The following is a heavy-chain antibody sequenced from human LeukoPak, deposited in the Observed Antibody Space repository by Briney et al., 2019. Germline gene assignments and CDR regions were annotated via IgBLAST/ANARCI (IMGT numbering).Heavy chain of an antibody. J-gene: IGHJ4*02. CDR3: ATYRQVLSPFES. D-gene: IGHD2-8*02. V-gene: IGHV3-23*01. CDR2: IFLSGSEI. CDR1: GFTFSTFA. Sequence: GGSLRLSCDASGFTFSTFAMIWVRQPPGKGLEWVSSIFLSGSEIHYADSVRGRFTISRDNSKSTLSLQMNSLRAEDTAIYYCATYRQVLSPFESWGQGTLVTVSS.